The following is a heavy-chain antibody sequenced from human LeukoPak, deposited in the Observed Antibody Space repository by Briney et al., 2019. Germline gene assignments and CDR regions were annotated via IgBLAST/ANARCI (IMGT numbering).Heavy chain of an antibody. J-gene: IGHJ4*02. D-gene: IGHD2-15*01. CDR1: GFTFSSYS. V-gene: IGHV3-15*01. CDR3: TTVACGETSCRDY. Sequence: GGSLRLSCAASGFTFSSYSMNWVRQAPGKGLEWVGRIKSKTDGGTTDYAAPVKGRFTISRDDSKNTLYLQMNSLKTEDTAVYYCTTVACGETSCRDYWGQGTLVTVSS. CDR2: IKSKTDGGTT.